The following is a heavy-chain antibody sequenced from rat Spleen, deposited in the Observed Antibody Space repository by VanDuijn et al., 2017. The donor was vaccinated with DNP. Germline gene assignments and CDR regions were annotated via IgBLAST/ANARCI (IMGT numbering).Heavy chain of an antibody. CDR2: ISYSGST. Sequence: EVQLQESGPGLVKPSQSLSLTCSVTGYSINSNYWGWIRKFPGDRMEWIGHISYSGSTSYNPSLKSRISITRDTSKNQFFLHLNSVTTEDTATYYCARWSDYFDYWGQGVMVTVSS. V-gene: IGHV3-1*01. CDR1: GYSINSNY. CDR3: ARWSDYFDY. J-gene: IGHJ2*01.